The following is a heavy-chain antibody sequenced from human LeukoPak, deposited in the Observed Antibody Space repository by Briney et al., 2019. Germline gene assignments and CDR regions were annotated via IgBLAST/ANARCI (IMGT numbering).Heavy chain of an antibody. J-gene: IGHJ4*02. Sequence: SETLSLTCAVYGGSFSGYYWSWIRQPPGKGLEWIGEINHSGSTNYNPSLKSRVTISVDTSKNQFSLKLSSVTAADTAVYYCARVANSGGMYFDYWGQGTLVTVSS. CDR1: GGSFSGYY. CDR2: INHSGST. CDR3: ARVANSGGMYFDY. D-gene: IGHD2-15*01. V-gene: IGHV4-34*01.